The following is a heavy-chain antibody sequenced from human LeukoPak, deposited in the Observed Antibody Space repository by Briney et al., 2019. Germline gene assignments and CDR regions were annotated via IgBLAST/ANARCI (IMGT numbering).Heavy chain of an antibody. CDR2: ISYDGGNK. CDR1: GFTFSSYG. Sequence: GRSLRLSCAASGFTFSSYGMHWVRQAPVKGLEWVAVISYDGGNKYYADSVKGRFTISRDSPKNMLYLQMNSLRAEDTAVYYCAKDIGSWENCFHNWGQGTLVTVSS. J-gene: IGHJ4*02. CDR3: AKDIGSWENCFHN. V-gene: IGHV3-30*18. D-gene: IGHD6-13*01.